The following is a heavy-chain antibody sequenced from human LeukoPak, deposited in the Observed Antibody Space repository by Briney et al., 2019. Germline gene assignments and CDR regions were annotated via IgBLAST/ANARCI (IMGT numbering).Heavy chain of an antibody. Sequence: GGSLRLSCAASGFTFSSYWMHWVRQAPGKGLVRVSRINSDGSSTSYADSVKGRFTISRDNAKNTLYLQMNSLRAEDTAVYYCARAGVSVRRAFDIWGQGTMVTVSS. J-gene: IGHJ3*02. D-gene: IGHD5/OR15-5a*01. CDR3: ARAGVSVRRAFDI. CDR1: GFTFSSYW. V-gene: IGHV3-74*01. CDR2: INSDGSST.